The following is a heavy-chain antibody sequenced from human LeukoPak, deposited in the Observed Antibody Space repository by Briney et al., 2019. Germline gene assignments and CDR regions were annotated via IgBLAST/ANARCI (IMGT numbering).Heavy chain of an antibody. CDR1: GFTFSSYA. J-gene: IGHJ4*02. Sequence: GGSLRLSCAASGFTFSSYAMSWVRQAPGKGLEWVSAISGSGGSTYYADSVKGRFTISRDNSKNTLYLQMNSLRAEDTAVYYCARVGDSWTSYLGGGQFGYWGQGTLVTVSS. CDR3: ARVGDSWTSYLGGGQFGY. D-gene: IGHD3-16*01. V-gene: IGHV3-23*01. CDR2: ISGSGGST.